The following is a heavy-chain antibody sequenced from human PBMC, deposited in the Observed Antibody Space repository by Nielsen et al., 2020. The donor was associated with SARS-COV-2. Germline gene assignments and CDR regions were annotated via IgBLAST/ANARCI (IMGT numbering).Heavy chain of an antibody. D-gene: IGHD3-10*01. CDR2: IYYSGNT. V-gene: IGHV4-59*08. Sequence: SETLSLTCTVSGGSISSYYWSWIRQTPGKGLEWIGYIYYSGNTNYNPSLKSRVTISVDTSKNQFSLKLTSVTAADSAVYYSARRSGQGVRGLSPFDPCGQVTLVTVSA. CDR1: GGSISSYY. J-gene: IGHJ5*02. CDR3: ARRSGQGVRGLSPFDP.